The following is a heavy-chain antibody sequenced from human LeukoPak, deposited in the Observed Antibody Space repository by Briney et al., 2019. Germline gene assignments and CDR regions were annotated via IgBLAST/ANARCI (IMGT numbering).Heavy chain of an antibody. D-gene: IGHD6-13*01. CDR3: ARDGAPGQQLASFDY. CDR2: IYYSGST. J-gene: IGHJ4*02. Sequence: PGGSLRLSCAASGFTFSSYGMNWIRQPPGKGLEWIGYIYYSGSTNYNPSLKSRVTISVDTSKNQFSLKLSSVTAADTAVYYCARDGAPGQQLASFDYWGQGTLVTVSS. V-gene: IGHV4-59*12. CDR1: GFTFSSYG.